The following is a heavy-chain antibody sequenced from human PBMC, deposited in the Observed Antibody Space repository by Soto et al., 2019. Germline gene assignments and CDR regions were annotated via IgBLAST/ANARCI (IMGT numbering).Heavy chain of an antibody. J-gene: IGHJ4*02. CDR1: GGSISSGGYS. CDR2: IYHSGST. D-gene: IGHD1-26*01. V-gene: IGHV4-30-2*02. CDR3: ARTPYSGSYLNGFDY. Sequence: SETLSLTCAVSGGSISSGGYSWSWIRQPPGKGLEWIGYIYHSGSTYYNPSLKSRVTISVDTSKNQFSLKLSSVTAADTAVYYCARTPYSGSYLNGFDYWGQGTLVTVSS.